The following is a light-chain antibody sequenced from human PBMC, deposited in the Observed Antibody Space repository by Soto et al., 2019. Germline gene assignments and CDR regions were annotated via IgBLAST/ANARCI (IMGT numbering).Light chain of an antibody. Sequence: ETVMTQSPATLSLSPGERATLSCRASQSVSSNLAWYQQRPGQAPRLLISGVFTRATGVPARFSGSGSGTEFALTLNSLQSEDLAVYYCQQYNNWPLTFGGGTKVDIK. J-gene: IGKJ4*01. CDR3: QQYNNWPLT. CDR1: QSVSSN. V-gene: IGKV3D-15*01. CDR2: GVF.